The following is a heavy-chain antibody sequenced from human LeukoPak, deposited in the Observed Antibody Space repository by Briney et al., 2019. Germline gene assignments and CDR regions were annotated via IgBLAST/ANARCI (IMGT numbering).Heavy chain of an antibody. Sequence: GGSLRLSCAASGFSFDDYAMHWVRQAPGKGLEWVSGINWNNAKFDYADSVKGRFTISRDNAKNSLYLQMNSLRAEDTALYYCVTGLAGDGSGLLVLDYWGQGTLVTVSS. CDR2: INWNNAKF. D-gene: IGHD3-10*01. J-gene: IGHJ4*02. V-gene: IGHV3-9*01. CDR3: VTGLAGDGSGLLVLDY. CDR1: GFSFDDYA.